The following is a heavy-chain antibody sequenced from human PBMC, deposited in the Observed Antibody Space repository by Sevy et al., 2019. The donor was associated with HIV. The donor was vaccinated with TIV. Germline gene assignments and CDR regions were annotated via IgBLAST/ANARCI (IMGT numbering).Heavy chain of an antibody. D-gene: IGHD6-19*01. Sequence: GGSLRLSCVASGFNLENFWMNWVRQAPGKGLEWVANIRQDGSEIYYVASVKGRFTISRDNARNLVYLQMNSLRVEDTALYYCVRGIQSDGSFWGQGALVTVSS. CDR2: IRQDGSEI. J-gene: IGHJ4*02. CDR3: VRGIQSDGSF. V-gene: IGHV3-7*01. CDR1: GFNLENFW.